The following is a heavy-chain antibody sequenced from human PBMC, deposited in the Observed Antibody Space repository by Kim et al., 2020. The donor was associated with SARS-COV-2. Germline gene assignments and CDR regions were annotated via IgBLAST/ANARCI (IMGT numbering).Heavy chain of an antibody. CDR2: IYSGGST. V-gene: IGHV3-53*04. D-gene: IGHD3-16*01. J-gene: IGHJ3*02. CDR1: GFTVSSNY. Sequence: GGSLRLSCAASGFTVSSNYMSWVRQAPGKGLEWVSVIYSGGSTYYADSVKGRFTISRHNSKNTLYLQMNSLRAEDTAVYYCARAKDDYVWGRSAFDIWGQGTMVTVSS. CDR3: ARAKDDYVWGRSAFDI.